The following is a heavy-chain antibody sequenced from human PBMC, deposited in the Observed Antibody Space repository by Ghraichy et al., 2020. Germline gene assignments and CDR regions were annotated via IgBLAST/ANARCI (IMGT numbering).Heavy chain of an antibody. CDR1: GDSVSSNSAA. D-gene: IGHD5-18*01. V-gene: IGHV6-1*01. CDR3: ARDGYSYGYMGYYYYMDV. Sequence: SQTLSLTCAISGDSVSSNSAAWNWIRQSPSRGLEWLGRTYYRSKWYNDYAVSVKSRITINPDTSKNQFSLQLNSVTPEDTAVYYCARDGYSYGYMGYYYYMDVWGKGTTVTVSS. J-gene: IGHJ6*03. CDR2: TYYRSKWYN.